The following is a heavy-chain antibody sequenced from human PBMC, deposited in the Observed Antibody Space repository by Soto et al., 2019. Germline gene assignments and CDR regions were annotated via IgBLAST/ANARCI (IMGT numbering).Heavy chain of an antibody. V-gene: IGHV1-69*06. J-gene: IGHJ6*02. CDR2: IIPMFGTT. Sequence: QVQLVQSGAEVQPPGSSMKVSCTASGRTFSRYAINWVRQAPGQGLEWMGGIIPMFGTTNYAQKFQGRVTITADKSTSTAYMELSSLRSEDTAVYYCASTACSSTSCSYYYYYYGMDVWGQGTTVTVSS. CDR3: ASTACSSTSCSYYYYYYGMDV. D-gene: IGHD2-2*01. CDR1: GRTFSRYA.